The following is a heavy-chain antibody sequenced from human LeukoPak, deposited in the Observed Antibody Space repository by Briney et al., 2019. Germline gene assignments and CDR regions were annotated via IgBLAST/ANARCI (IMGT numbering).Heavy chain of an antibody. CDR3: ARVHCGGACPVGYGYFDP. V-gene: IGHV1-3*04. D-gene: IGHD2-21*02. CDR1: GYTFTTYV. J-gene: IGHJ5*02. Sequence: GASVKVSCKTSGYTFTTYVMHWVRQAPGQGLEWMGWINTGNGNTKYSQNFQGRVTITRDTSASTAYMELSSLRSEDTAAYYCARVHCGGACPVGYGYFDPWGQGTLVTVSS. CDR2: INTGNGNT.